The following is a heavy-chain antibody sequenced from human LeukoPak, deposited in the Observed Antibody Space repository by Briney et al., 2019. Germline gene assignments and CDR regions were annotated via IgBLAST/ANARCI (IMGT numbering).Heavy chain of an antibody. D-gene: IGHD4-17*01. Sequence: SVKVSCKASGGTFSSYAISWVRQAPGRGLEWMGGIIPIFGTANYAQKFQGRVTITTDESTSTAYMELSSLRSEDTAVYYCARDPRYGDYVTDYYYYMDVWGKGTTVTVSS. CDR2: IIPIFGTA. J-gene: IGHJ6*03. V-gene: IGHV1-69*05. CDR3: ARDPRYGDYVTDYYYYMDV. CDR1: GGTFSSYA.